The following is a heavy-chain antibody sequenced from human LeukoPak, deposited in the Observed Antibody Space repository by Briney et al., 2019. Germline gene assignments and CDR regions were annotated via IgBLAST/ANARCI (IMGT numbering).Heavy chain of an antibody. Sequence: GGSLRLSCAASGFTFSTYAMSWVRQAPGGGLEWVSTISGTGGTTYYPDSVKGRFTISRDNPKNTLYLQMNSLRAEDTAVYYCAKVRGVVNLSYFDYWGQGTLGTVSS. J-gene: IGHJ4*02. CDR1: GFTFSTYA. CDR3: AKVRGVVNLSYFDY. CDR2: ISGTGGTT. V-gene: IGHV3-23*01. D-gene: IGHD4-23*01.